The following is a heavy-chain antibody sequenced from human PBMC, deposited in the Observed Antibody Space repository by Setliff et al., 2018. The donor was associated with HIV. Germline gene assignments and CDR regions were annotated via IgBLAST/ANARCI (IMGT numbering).Heavy chain of an antibody. CDR2: ISGTT. J-gene: IGHJ3*02. D-gene: IGHD2-15*01. CDR1: GFTFSSAW. V-gene: IGHV3-15*01. CDR3: TTLLSGVGTDVFDI. Sequence: GGSLRLSCAASGFTFSSAWMIWVRQAPGKGLDWVGLISGTTDYAAPVKGRFTISRDDSRNTLFLHMSDLKTEDTGVYYCTTLLSGVGTDVFDIWGQGTMVTVSS.